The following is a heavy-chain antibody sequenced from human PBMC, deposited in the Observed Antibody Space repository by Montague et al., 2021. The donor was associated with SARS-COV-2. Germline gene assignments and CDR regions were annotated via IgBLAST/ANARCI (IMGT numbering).Heavy chain of an antibody. CDR1: GDSITKGY. D-gene: IGHD3-10*01. J-gene: IGHJ5*02. CDR3: TKEGYGSGTYGWFDP. CDR2: ILYGGTT. Sequence: SETLSLTCSVSGDSITKGYWNWVRQPPGKGLEWIGHILYGGTTDYNPSPTGRVDISADTSKNQFSLKLTSVTAADTATYYCTKEGYGSGTYGWFDPWGHGTLVTVSS. V-gene: IGHV4-59*01.